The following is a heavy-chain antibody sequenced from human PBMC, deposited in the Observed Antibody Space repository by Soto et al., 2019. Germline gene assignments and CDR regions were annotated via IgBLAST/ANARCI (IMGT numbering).Heavy chain of an antibody. CDR1: GGSISSYY. J-gene: IGHJ6*02. D-gene: IGHD3-3*01. Sequence: PSETLSLTCTVSGGSISSYYWSWIRQPPGKGLEWIGYIYYSGSTNYNPSLKSRVTISVDTSKNQFSLKLSSVTAADTAVYYCARVGDFWSGHYYYYGMDVWGQGTTVTVS. V-gene: IGHV4-59*01. CDR3: ARVGDFWSGHYYYYGMDV. CDR2: IYYSGST.